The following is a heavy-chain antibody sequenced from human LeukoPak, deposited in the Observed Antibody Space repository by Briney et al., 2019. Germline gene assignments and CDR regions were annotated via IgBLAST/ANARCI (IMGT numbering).Heavy chain of an antibody. CDR2: ISSSSSYR. J-gene: IGHJ4*02. CDR1: GFTFSRYS. D-gene: IGHD3-16*01. CDR3: MSYAGRSDDY. Sequence: GGSLRLSCAASGFTFSRYSMDWVRQAPGKGLEWVSSISSSSSYRYYADSVKGRFTISRDNAKNSLHLQMNSLRAEDTAVYYCMSYAGRSDDYWGQGTLVTVSS. V-gene: IGHV3-21*01.